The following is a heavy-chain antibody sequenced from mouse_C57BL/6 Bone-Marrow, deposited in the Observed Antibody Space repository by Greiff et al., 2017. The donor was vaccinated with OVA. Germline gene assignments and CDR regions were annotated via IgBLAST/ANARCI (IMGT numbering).Heavy chain of an antibody. J-gene: IGHJ2*01. V-gene: IGHV1-59*01. CDR1: GYTFTSYW. Sequence: QVQLQQPGAELVRPGTSVKLSCKASGYTFTSYWMHWVKQRPGQGLEWIGVIDPSDSYTNYNQKFKGKATLTVDTSSSTAYMQLSSLTSEDSAVYYCTPRDDWGQGTTLTVSS. CDR3: TPRDD. CDR2: IDPSDSYT.